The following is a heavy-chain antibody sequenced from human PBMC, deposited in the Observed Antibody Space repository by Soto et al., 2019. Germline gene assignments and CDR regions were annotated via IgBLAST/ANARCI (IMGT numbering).Heavy chain of an antibody. D-gene: IGHD3-10*01. CDR3: ARTRSMVRYYYYGMDV. CDR2: INHSGST. CDR1: GGSFSGYY. J-gene: IGHJ6*02. Sequence: SETLSLTCAVYGGSFSGYYWSWIRQPPGKGLEWIGEINHSGSTNYNPSLKSRVTISVDTSKNQFSLKLSSVTAADTAVYYCARTRSMVRYYYYGMDVWGQGTTVTVSS. V-gene: IGHV4-34*01.